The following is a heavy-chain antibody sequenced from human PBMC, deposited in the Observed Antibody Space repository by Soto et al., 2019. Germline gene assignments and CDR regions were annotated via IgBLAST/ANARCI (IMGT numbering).Heavy chain of an antibody. V-gene: IGHV4-30-4*01. CDR2: RYYSGNT. J-gene: IGHJ4*02. CDR1: GVSITSGSYY. Sequence: HVQLQESGPGPVTPSQTLSLSCTVSGVSITSGSYYWTWVRQSPGKGLEWIGYRYYSGNTYYNPSLNGRATISVDTSNNQFSLKLTSVTAEDTAVYYCARGGYDTSGQTFIGWGPDCWGQGTLVTASS. CDR3: ARGGYDTSGQTFIGWGPDC. D-gene: IGHD3-22*01.